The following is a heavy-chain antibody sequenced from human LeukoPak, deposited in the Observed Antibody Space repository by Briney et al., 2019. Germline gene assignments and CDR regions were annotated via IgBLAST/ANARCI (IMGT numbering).Heavy chain of an antibody. Sequence: GGSLRLSCVASGFIFSDYSMDWVRQAPGKGLEWVSSISSSSAYIFYSDSVKGRFTISRDNAQSSLYLQTNSLRAGDTAVYYCARQAVARPFDLWGQGTMVAVSS. J-gene: IGHJ3*01. CDR3: ARQAVARPFDL. CDR2: ISSSSAYI. CDR1: GFIFSDYS. V-gene: IGHV3-21*06.